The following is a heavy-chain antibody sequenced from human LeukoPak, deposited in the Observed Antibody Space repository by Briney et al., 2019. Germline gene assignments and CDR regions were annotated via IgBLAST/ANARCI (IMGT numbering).Heavy chain of an antibody. D-gene: IGHD3-16*01. J-gene: IGHJ6*03. CDR1: GGTFSSYA. V-gene: IGHV1-69*05. Sequence: ASVKVSCKASGGTFSSYAISWVRQAPGQGLEWMGRIIPIFGTANYAQKFQGRVTITTDESTSTAYMELSSLRSEDTAVCYCARLRLGYYYMDVWGKGTTVTVSS. CDR2: IIPIFGTA. CDR3: ARLRLGYYYMDV.